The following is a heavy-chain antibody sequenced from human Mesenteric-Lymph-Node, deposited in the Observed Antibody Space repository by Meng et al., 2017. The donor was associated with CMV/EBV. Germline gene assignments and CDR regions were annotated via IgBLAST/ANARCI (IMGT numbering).Heavy chain of an antibody. CDR2: ISSSSSYI. D-gene: IGHD2-2*01. V-gene: IGHV3-21*01. Sequence: GESLKISCAASGFTVSSNEMSWVRQAPGKGLEWVSSISSSSSYIYYADSVKGRFTISRDNAKNSLYLQMNSLRAEDTAVYYCARELSSTRAGYYYYYGMDVWGQGTTVTVSS. CDR3: ARELSSTRAGYYYYYGMDV. CDR1: GFTVSSNE. J-gene: IGHJ6*02.